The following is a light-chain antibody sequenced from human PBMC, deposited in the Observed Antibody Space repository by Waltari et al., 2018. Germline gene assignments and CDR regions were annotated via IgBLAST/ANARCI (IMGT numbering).Light chain of an antibody. CDR2: DVS. V-gene: IGLV2-11*01. CDR1: SSDVGGYNY. Sequence: QSALTQPRSVSGSPGQSVTISCTGTSSDVGGYNYVSWYQQHPGKAPKLMIYDVSKRPSGVPDSFSGSKSGNTASLTISGLQAEDEADYYCCSYAGSYPYVFGTGTKVTVL. CDR3: CSYAGSYPYV. J-gene: IGLJ1*01.